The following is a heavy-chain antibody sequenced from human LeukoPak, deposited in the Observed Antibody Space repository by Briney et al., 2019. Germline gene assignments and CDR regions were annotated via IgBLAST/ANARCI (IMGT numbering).Heavy chain of an antibody. CDR1: GGSFSGYY. J-gene: IGHJ6*03. Sequence: MPSETLSLTCAVYGGSFSGYYWSWIRQPPGKGLEWIGEINHSGSANYNPSLKSRATISVDTSKNQFSLKLSSVTAADTAVYYCARGRDYYYYMDVWGKGTTVTVSS. CDR3: ARGRDYYYYMDV. V-gene: IGHV4-34*01. CDR2: INHSGSA.